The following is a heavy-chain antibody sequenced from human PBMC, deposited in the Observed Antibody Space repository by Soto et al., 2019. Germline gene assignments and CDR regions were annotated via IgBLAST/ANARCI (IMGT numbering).Heavy chain of an antibody. Sequence: EVQLVESGGGLVQPGGSLRLSCAASGFTFSSYWMHWVRQAPGKGLVWVSRINSDGSSTSYADSVKGRFTISRDNAKNTLYLQMNSLRAEDTAVYYCARDPAVGWFGELYHYGMDVWGQGTTVTVSS. CDR3: ARDPAVGWFGELYHYGMDV. CDR2: INSDGSST. CDR1: GFTFSSYW. V-gene: IGHV3-74*01. J-gene: IGHJ6*02. D-gene: IGHD3-10*01.